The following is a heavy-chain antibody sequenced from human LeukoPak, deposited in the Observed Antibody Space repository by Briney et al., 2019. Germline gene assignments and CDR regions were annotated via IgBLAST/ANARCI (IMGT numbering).Heavy chain of an antibody. V-gene: IGHV5-51*01. CDR3: ARLRDIVVVPAAIVGFDP. J-gene: IGHJ5*02. Sequence: GESLKISCKGSGYSFTSYWIGWVRQMPGKGLEWMGIIYPGDSDTRYSPSFQGQVTISADKSISTAYLQWSSLEASDTAMYYCARLRDIVVVPAAIVGFDPWGQGTLVTVSS. CDR2: IYPGDSDT. CDR1: GYSFTSYW. D-gene: IGHD2-2*01.